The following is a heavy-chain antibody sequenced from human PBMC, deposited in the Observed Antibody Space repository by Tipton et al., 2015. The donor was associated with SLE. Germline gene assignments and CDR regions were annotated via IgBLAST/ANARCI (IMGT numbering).Heavy chain of an antibody. V-gene: IGHV3-21*04. D-gene: IGHD3-22*01. CDR2: ISSSSSYI. CDR1: GFTFSSYS. Sequence: SLRLSCAASGFTFSSYSMNWVSQAPGKGLEWVSSISSSSSYIYYADSVKGRFTISRDNAKNSLYLQMNSLRAEDTALYYCARHYEVVDAFDIWGQGTMVTVSS. CDR3: ARHYEVVDAFDI. J-gene: IGHJ3*02.